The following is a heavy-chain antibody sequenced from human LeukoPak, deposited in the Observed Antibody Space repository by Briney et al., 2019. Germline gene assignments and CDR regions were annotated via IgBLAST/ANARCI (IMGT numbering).Heavy chain of an antibody. Sequence: ASVKVSCKASGYTFTSYDINWVRQATGQGLEWMGWMNPNSGNTGYAQKFQGRVTMTRNTSISTAYMELSSLRSEDTAVYYCARGRTDIVVVPAAYGTYYYYGTDVWGQGTTVTVSS. CDR2: MNPNSGNT. CDR1: GYTFTSYD. D-gene: IGHD2-2*01. CDR3: ARGRTDIVVVPAAYGTYYYYGTDV. V-gene: IGHV1-8*01. J-gene: IGHJ6*02.